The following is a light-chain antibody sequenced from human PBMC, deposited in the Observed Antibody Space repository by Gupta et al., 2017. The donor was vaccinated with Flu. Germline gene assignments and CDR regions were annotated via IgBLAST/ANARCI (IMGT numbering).Light chain of an antibody. V-gene: IGKV3-11*01. CDR2: DAS. CDR1: QSVRRY. J-gene: IGKJ1*01. Sequence: EIVLTQSPATLSLSPGERATLSCRDSQSVRRYLEWYQQKPGQAPRLIIYDASNRANGNPGWFSECGYAKDFTLTSSRRENEDFAVYYAQQRHNFGTFGHGTKVEIK. CDR3: QQRHNFGT.